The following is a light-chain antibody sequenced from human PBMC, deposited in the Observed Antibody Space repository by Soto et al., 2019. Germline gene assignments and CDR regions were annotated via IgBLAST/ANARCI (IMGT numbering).Light chain of an antibody. CDR3: SSYTSSSTFLSV. J-gene: IGLJ1*01. CDR1: SSDVGGYNY. CDR2: DVS. Sequence: QSVLTQPASVSGSPGQSITISCTGTSSDVGGYNYVSWYQQHPGKAPKLMIYDVSNRPSGVSNRFSGSKSGNTASLIISGLQAEDEADYYCSSYTSSSTFLSVFGTGTKVTVL. V-gene: IGLV2-14*01.